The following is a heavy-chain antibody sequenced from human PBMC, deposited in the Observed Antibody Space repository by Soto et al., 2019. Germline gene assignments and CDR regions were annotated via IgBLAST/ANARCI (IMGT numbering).Heavy chain of an antibody. D-gene: IGHD5-12*01. J-gene: IGHJ3*02. V-gene: IGHV4-39*01. CDR1: GGSISSSSYY. Sequence: QLQLQESGPGLVKPSETLSLTCTVSGGSISSSSYYWGWIRQPPGKGLEWIGSIYYSGRTYYNPSLKSRVTISVDTSKNQFSLKLSSVTAADTAVYYCAAGYSGYDGGGAFDIWGQGTMVTVSS. CDR2: IYYSGRT. CDR3: AAGYSGYDGGGAFDI.